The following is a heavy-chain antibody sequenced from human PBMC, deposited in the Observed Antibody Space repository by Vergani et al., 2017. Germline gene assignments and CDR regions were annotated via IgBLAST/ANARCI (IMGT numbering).Heavy chain of an antibody. J-gene: IGHJ4*02. CDR1: GFTFSSYG. CDR2: ISYDGSNK. V-gene: IGHV3-30*18. CDR3: AKGGCSGWGTFDY. D-gene: IGHD6-19*01. Sequence: QVQLVESGGGVVQPGRSLRLSCAASGFTFSSYGMHWVRQAPGKGLEWVAVISYDGSNKYYADSVKGRFTISRDNSKNTLYLQMNSLRAEDTAVYYCAKGGCSGWGTFDYWGQGTLVTVSS.